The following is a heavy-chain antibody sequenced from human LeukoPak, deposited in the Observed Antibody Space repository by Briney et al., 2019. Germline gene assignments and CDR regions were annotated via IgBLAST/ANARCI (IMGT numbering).Heavy chain of an antibody. CDR3: ARGRPTVHYYYYYMDV. J-gene: IGHJ6*03. CDR2: INHSGST. D-gene: IGHD1-1*01. V-gene: IGHV4-34*01. Sequence: TPSETLSLTCAVYGGSFSGYYWSWIRQPPGKGLEWIGEINHSGSTNYNPSLKSRVTISVATSKNQFSLKLSSVTAADTAVYYCARGRPTVHYYYYYMDVWGKGTTVTVSS. CDR1: GGSFSGYY.